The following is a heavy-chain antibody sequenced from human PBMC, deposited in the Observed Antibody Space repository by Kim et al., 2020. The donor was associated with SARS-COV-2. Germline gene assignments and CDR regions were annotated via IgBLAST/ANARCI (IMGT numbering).Heavy chain of an antibody. CDR2: IIPIFGTA. V-gene: IGHV1-69*13. Sequence: SVKVSCKASGGTFSNYAISWVRQAPGQGLEWMGGIIPIFGTANYAQKFQGRVTITADESTNTAYMELSSLRSEDTAVHYCARARGGFSSGWFRQGGYYYYAMDVWGQGTTVTVSS. CDR1: GGTFSNYA. J-gene: IGHJ6*02. CDR3: ARARGGFSSGWFRQGGYYYYAMDV. D-gene: IGHD6-13*01.